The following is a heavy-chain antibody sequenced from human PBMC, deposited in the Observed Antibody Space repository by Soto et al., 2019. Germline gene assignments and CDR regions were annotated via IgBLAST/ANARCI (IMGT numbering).Heavy chain of an antibody. CDR1: GFTFSNFA. J-gene: IGHJ4*02. CDR3: ARDFVAVFALDY. V-gene: IGHV3-30-3*01. D-gene: IGHD1-20*01. CDR2: ISYDGSTK. Sequence: QVQLVESGGGVVQPGSSLRLSCAASGFTFSNFAMHWVRQAPGKGLEWVALISYDGSTKYYADSVKGRFTISRDNSKNTLFLQMNSLRAEDTAVYYCARDFVAVFALDYWGQGALVTVSS.